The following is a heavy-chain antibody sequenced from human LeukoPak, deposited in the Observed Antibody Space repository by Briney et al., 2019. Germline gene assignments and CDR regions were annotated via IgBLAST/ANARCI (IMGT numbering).Heavy chain of an antibody. CDR2: IKKTGSET. CDR1: GFTFNHFW. J-gene: IGHJ4*02. CDR3: AREDGYCSGGNCYSYFDS. D-gene: IGHD2-15*01. Sequence: PGGSLRLSCAASGFTFNHFWMSWTRQAPGKGLEWVAYIKKTGSETYYVDSVKGRFTITRDNTRNSLFLQMYSLRAEDTAVYFCAREDGYCSGGNCYSYFDSWGQGTLVTVPA. V-gene: IGHV3-7*01.